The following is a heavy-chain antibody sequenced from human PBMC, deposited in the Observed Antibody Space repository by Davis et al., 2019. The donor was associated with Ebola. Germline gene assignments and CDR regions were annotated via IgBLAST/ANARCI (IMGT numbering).Heavy chain of an antibody. CDR2: IIPMFGSA. Sequence: SVKVSCKTSGDSFSSYGVTWVRQAPGQGLEWMGGIIPMFGSAAYAQKFQGRVTTSAQKSTSTAYMELRNLASDDTAVYYCAISPQMQWELRGFDHWGQGTLVTVSS. J-gene: IGHJ4*02. V-gene: IGHV1-69*06. D-gene: IGHD1-26*01. CDR1: GDSFSSYG. CDR3: AISPQMQWELRGFDH.